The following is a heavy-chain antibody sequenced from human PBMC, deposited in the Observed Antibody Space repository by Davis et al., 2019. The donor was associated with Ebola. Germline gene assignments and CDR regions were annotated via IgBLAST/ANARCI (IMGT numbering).Heavy chain of an antibody. CDR1: GFTFSSYG. V-gene: IGHV3-30*02. Sequence: GGSLRLSCAASGFTFSSYGMHWVRQAPGKGLEWVAVIWYDGSNKYYADSVKGRFTISRDNSKNTLYLQMNSLRAEDTAVYYCAKVATVIPTYYYYGMDVWGQGTTVTVSS. CDR3: AKVATVIPTYYYYGMDV. J-gene: IGHJ6*02. D-gene: IGHD3-22*01. CDR2: IWYDGSNK.